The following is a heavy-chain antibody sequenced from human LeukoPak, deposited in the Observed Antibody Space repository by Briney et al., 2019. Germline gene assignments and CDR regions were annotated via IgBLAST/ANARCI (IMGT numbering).Heavy chain of an antibody. CDR2: INQDGSEK. CDR1: GFTFSSYW. CDR3: ARESYPIDY. Sequence: GVLRLSCAASGFTFSSYWMSWVRQAPGKGLEWVANINQDGSEKNYVDSVKGRFTISRDNAKNSLYLQMNSLRAEDTAVYYCARESYPIDYWGQGTLVTVSS. V-gene: IGHV3-7*01. D-gene: IGHD5-18*01. J-gene: IGHJ4*02.